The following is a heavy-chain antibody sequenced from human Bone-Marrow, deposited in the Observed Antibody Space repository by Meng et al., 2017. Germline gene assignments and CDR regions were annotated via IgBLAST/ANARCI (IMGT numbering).Heavy chain of an antibody. CDR1: GFKVSDFE. CDR2: INRNARTT. D-gene: IGHD1-26*01. V-gene: IGHV3-48*03. CDR3: ARDFQSEWEMPSFFDY. Sequence: GESLKISCEASGFKVSDFEMNWVRQAPGKGLEWVSYINRNARTTYYAGSVKGRFTISRDNARNSLYLQMNSLRTEDTAVYYCARDFQSEWEMPSFFDYWGHGTLVTVSS. J-gene: IGHJ4*01.